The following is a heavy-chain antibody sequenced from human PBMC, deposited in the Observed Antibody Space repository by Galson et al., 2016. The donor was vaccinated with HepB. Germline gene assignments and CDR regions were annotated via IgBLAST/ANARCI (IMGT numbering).Heavy chain of an antibody. V-gene: IGHV3-53*01. CDR2: ISSGGYT. Sequence: SLRLSCAASRLSVSSDYMSWVRQALGKGLEWVAVISSGGYTYYAQSVKGRLTISRDNSKNTLYLQMNRLRAEAPAVYYCARATRYFDWRYQYGMDVWGKGTTVTVSS. D-gene: IGHD3-9*01. CDR3: ARATRYFDWRYQYGMDV. J-gene: IGHJ6*04. CDR1: RLSVSSDY.